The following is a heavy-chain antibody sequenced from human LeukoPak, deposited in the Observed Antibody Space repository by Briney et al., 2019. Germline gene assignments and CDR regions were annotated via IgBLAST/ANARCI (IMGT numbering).Heavy chain of an antibody. V-gene: IGHV4-34*01. D-gene: IGHD6-19*01. CDR3: ARGGGIDSGWYPKEYYYYYYMDV. Sequence: SETLSLTCAVYGGSSSGYYWSWIRQPPGKGLEWIGEINHSGSTNYNPSLKSRVTISVDTSKNQFSLKLSSVTAADTAVYYCARGGGIDSGWYPKEYYYYYYMDVWGKGTTVTISS. CDR1: GGSSSGYY. J-gene: IGHJ6*03. CDR2: INHSGST.